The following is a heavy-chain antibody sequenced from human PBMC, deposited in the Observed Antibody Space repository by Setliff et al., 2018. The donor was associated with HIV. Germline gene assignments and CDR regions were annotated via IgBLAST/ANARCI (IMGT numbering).Heavy chain of an antibody. CDR2: MNPNSGNT. V-gene: IGHV1-8*02. CDR3: AREKDNWNRPGVNWFDP. Sequence: ASVKVSCKASGYTFTNYDINWVRQATGQGLEWMGWMNPNSGNTGYTQKFQGRVTMTRNTSMTTAYMELSSLRFEDTAVYYCAREKDNWNRPGVNWFDPWGQGTLVTVSS. CDR1: GYTFTNYD. D-gene: IGHD1-20*01. J-gene: IGHJ5*02.